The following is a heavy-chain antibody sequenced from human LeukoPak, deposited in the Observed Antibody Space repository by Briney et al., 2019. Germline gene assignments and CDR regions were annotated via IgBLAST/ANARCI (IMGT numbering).Heavy chain of an antibody. Sequence: ASVKVSCKASGYSFTSYDINWVRQAPGQGFEWVGWMNPNSGSTGHAQEFQGRVTMTRDTSMSTAYMELSSLRYEDTAVYYCARRRKVTMIGSGAFDIWGQGTMVTVSS. V-gene: IGHV1-8*01. CDR1: GYSFTSYD. CDR3: ARRRKVTMIGSGAFDI. J-gene: IGHJ3*02. CDR2: MNPNSGST. D-gene: IGHD3-22*01.